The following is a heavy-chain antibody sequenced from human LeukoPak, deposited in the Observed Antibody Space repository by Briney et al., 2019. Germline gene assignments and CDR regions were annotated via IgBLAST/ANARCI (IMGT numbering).Heavy chain of an antibody. D-gene: IGHD2-15*01. J-gene: IGHJ4*02. CDR1: GGSFSGYY. V-gene: IGHV4-34*01. CDR2: INHSGST. CDR3: ARLEVVAARAFDY. Sequence: SETLSLTCAVYGGSFSGYYWSWIRQPPGKGLEWIGEINHSGSTNYNPSLKSRVTISVDTSKNQFSLKLSSVTAADTAVYYCARLEVVAARAFDYWGQGTLVTVSS.